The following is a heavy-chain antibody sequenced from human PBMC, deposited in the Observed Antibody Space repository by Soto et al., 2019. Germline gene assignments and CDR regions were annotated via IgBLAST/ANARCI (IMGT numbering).Heavy chain of an antibody. D-gene: IGHD4-17*01. CDR1: GGSVSDKTYY. CDR3: ARTTAVPNSLRSRYFFDY. CDR2: VYYSGTT. V-gene: IGHV4-61*01. J-gene: IGHJ4*02. Sequence: SETLSLTCSVSGGSVSDKTYYWSWIRQPPGKRLEWIGYVYYSGTTNYNPSLKSRVTILVDLSKNQFSLRLRSVTTADTALYYCARTTAVPNSLRSRYFFDYWGQGTLVTVSS.